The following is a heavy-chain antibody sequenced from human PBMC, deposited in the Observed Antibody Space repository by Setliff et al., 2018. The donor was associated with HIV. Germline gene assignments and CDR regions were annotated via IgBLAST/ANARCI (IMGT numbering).Heavy chain of an antibody. D-gene: IGHD3-22*01. J-gene: IGHJ4*02. V-gene: IGHV4-4*09. Sequence: SETLSLTCTVSGGSISNFYWSWIRQPPGKGLEWIGYIYTSGSTSYNPSLRSRVTISLDTSKNQFSLKLSSVTAADTTVYYCARHSGLGGYYSPFDYWGPGTLVTVSS. CDR1: GGSISNFY. CDR2: IYTSGST. CDR3: ARHSGLGGYYSPFDY.